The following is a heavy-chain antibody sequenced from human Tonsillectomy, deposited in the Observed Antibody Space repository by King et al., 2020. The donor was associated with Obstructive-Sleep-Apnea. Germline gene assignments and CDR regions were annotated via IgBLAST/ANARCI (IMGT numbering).Heavy chain of an antibody. Sequence: VQLQESGPGLVKPSETLSLTCTVSGDSISSYYWSCIRQPPGERLEWIGNIYYRGSAHYYPSLHGRVTIALDASKSQISLILNSVTAADTAVYYCARQVKLLDVYHFDSWGQGTLVTVSS. CDR1: GDSISSYY. CDR2: IYYRGSA. CDR3: ARQVKLLDVYHFDS. J-gene: IGHJ4*02. V-gene: IGHV4-59*08. D-gene: IGHD5/OR15-5a*01.